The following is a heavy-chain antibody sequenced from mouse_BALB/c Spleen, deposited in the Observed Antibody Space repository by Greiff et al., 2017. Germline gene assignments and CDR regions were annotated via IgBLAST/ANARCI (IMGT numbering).Heavy chain of an antibody. Sequence: EVQLQESGPGLVKPSQSLSLTCTVTGYSITSDYAWHWIRQFPGNKLEWMGYISYSGSTSYNPSLKSRISINRDTSKNQFFLQLNAVTTEDTATYYGASYYGSSYGAMDYWGQGTSVTVSS. CDR3: ASYYGSSYGAMDY. J-gene: IGHJ4*01. D-gene: IGHD1-1*01. CDR1: GYSITSDYA. V-gene: IGHV3-2*02. CDR2: ISYSGST.